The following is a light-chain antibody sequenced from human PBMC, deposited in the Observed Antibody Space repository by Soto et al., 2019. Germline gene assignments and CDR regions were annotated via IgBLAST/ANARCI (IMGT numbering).Light chain of an antibody. CDR1: QTVSNIY. CDR3: QQFGTSPYT. CDR2: ETS. Sequence: EIVMTQSPATLSVSPGERATLSCRASQTVSNIYLVWYQQRPGQAPRLLIYETSIRASGIPDRFSGSGSGTDFTLTISRLEPEDFAVYWCQQFGTSPYTFGQGTKVDNK. V-gene: IGKV3-20*01. J-gene: IGKJ2*01.